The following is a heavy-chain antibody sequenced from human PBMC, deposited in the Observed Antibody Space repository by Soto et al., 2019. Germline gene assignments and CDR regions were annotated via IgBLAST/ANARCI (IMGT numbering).Heavy chain of an antibody. CDR1: GFTVDDYA. V-gene: IGHV3-9*01. Sequence: EVQLVESGGGLVQPGRSLRLSCAAAGFTVDDYAMHWVRQAPGKGLAWVSGISWNSGSIGYADSVQGRFTISRDNAKNSLYLQMTSLRAEDTALYYCAKDTGMVRGVMGKDYSYYGMDVWGQGTTVTVSS. CDR3: AKDTGMVRGVMGKDYSYYGMDV. J-gene: IGHJ6*02. D-gene: IGHD3-10*01. CDR2: ISWNSGSI.